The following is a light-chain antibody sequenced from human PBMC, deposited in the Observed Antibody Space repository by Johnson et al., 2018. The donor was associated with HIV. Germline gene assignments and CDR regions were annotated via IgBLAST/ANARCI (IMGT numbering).Light chain of an antibody. CDR2: DNN. CDR3: GTWDSSLSVV. J-gene: IGLJ1*01. CDR1: GSKIENNY. V-gene: IGLV1-51*01. Sequence: QSVLTQPPSVSAAPGQKVTISCSGNGSKIENNYISWYQQFPERAPKLLIYDNNKRPSGIPDRFSGSKSGTSATLGITGLQTGDEADYYCGTWDSSLSVVFGTGTKVTVL.